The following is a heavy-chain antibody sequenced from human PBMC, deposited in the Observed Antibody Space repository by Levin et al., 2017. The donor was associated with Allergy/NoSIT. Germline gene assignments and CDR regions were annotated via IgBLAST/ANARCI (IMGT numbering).Heavy chain of an antibody. CDR1: GFTFSSYS. CDR2: ISSSSSYI. J-gene: IGHJ4*02. Sequence: GGSLRLSCAASGFTFSSYSMNWVRQAPGKGLEWVSSISSSSSYIYYADSVKGRFTISRDNAKNSLYLQMNSLRAEDTAVYYCARVLPTGIAVAVPFDYWGQGTLVTVSS. D-gene: IGHD6-19*01. V-gene: IGHV3-21*01. CDR3: ARVLPTGIAVAVPFDY.